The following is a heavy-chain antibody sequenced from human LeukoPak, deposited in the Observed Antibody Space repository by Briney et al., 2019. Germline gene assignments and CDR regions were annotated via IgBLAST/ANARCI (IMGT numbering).Heavy chain of an antibody. Sequence: GESLKISCKGSGYSFTSYWIGWVRQMPGKGLEWMGIIYPGDSDTRYSPSSQGQVTISADKSISTAYLQWSSLKASDTAMYYCARRSSPRAVAGTGFDYWGQGTLVTVSS. D-gene: IGHD6-19*01. V-gene: IGHV5-51*01. CDR2: IYPGDSDT. CDR1: GYSFTSYW. CDR3: ARRSSPRAVAGTGFDY. J-gene: IGHJ4*02.